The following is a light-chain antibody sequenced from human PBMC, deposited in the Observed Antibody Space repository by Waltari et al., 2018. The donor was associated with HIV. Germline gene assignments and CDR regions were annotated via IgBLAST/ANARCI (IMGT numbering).Light chain of an antibody. CDR3: SSYAGSFVV. J-gene: IGLJ2*01. CDR2: EVS. Sequence: QSALTQPPSASGSPGQSVTISCTGTSSDVGGYHYVSWYQQHPGKAPKLMIYEVSKRPSGVPDRFSGSKSGNTASLTVSGLQAEDEADYYCSSYAGSFVVFGGGTKLTVL. CDR1: SSDVGGYHY. V-gene: IGLV2-8*01.